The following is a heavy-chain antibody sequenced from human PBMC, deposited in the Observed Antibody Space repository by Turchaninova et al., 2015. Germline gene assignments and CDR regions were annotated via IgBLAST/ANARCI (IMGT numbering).Heavy chain of an antibody. CDR2: IGPSDSYS. CDR3: ARLSDEYFDY. CDR1: GYNFANYW. V-gene: IGHV5-10-1*03. D-gene: IGHD6-6*01. J-gene: IGHJ4*02. Sequence: EVQLVQSAAELKKPGESLRISCKASGYNFANYWVSWVRQMPGQGLEWMGRIGPSDSYSTYNRSFEGLVTISADKSINTAYLQWTSLKASDTATYYCARLSDEYFDYWGQGTQVTVSS.